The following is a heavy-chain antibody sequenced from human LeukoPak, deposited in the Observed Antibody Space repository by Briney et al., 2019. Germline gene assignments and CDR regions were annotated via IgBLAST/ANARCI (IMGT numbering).Heavy chain of an antibody. D-gene: IGHD3-3*01. Sequence: SQTLSLTCTVSGGSISSGSYYWSWIRQPARKGLEWIGRIYTIGSTNYNPSLKSRVTISVDTSKNQFSLKLSSVTAADTAVCYCASAYYDFWSGYYTDYWGQGTLVTVSS. CDR2: IYTIGST. V-gene: IGHV4-61*02. CDR3: ASAYYDFWSGYYTDY. CDR1: GGSISSGSYY. J-gene: IGHJ4*02.